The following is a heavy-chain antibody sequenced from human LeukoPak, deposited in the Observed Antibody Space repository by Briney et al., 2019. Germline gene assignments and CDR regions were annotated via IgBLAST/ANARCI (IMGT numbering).Heavy chain of an antibody. V-gene: IGHV1-8*01. CDR1: GCTFTSYD. J-gene: IGHJ3*02. D-gene: IGHD2-2*01. Sequence: GASVKVSCKASGCTFTSYDINWVRQATGQGLEWMGWMNPNSGNTGYAQKFQGRVTMTRNTSISTAYMELSSLRSEDAAVYYCARVGRYALHAFDIWGQGTMVTVSS. CDR3: ARVGRYALHAFDI. CDR2: MNPNSGNT.